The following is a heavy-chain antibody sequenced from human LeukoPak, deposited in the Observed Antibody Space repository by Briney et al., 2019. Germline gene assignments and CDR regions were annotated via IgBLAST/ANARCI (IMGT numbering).Heavy chain of an antibody. J-gene: IGHJ5*02. Sequence: GGSLRLSCAASGFTFSNYWMYWVRQAPGKGLMWVSRIKGDGSITTYADSVKGRFTISRDNAKNTLYLQMNSLRVEDTAVYYCARGGTFDPWGQGTLVTVSS. CDR3: ARGGTFDP. CDR2: IKGDGSIT. V-gene: IGHV3-74*01. D-gene: IGHD3-16*01. CDR1: GFTFSNYW.